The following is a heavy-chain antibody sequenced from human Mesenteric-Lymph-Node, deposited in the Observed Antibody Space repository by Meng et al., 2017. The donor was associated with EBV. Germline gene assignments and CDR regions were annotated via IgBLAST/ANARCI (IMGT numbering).Heavy chain of an antibody. CDR2: ISQSGDT. CDR3: ARGAIFGIVITYFDY. Sequence: QVALHEWGAGILYPPGPLSPACEASCGSFSGYHWSWIRQPPGKGLEYIGEISQSGDTTYNPSLKSRVTISVDRSRNQFSLKMASVTAADTAVYYCARGAIFGIVITYFDYWSQGTLVTVSS. J-gene: IGHJ4*02. CDR1: CGSFSGYH. D-gene: IGHD3-3*02. V-gene: IGHV4-34*01.